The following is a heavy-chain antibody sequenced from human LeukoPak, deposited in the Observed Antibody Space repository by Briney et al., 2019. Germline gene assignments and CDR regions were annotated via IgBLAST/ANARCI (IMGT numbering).Heavy chain of an antibody. CDR3: ARVSPRYAGYSPN. CDR2: MNPNSGNT. V-gene: IGHV1-8*01. Sequence: ASVKVSCKASGYTFTSYDINWVRQATGQGLEWMGRMNPNSGNTGYAQKFQGRVTMTRNTSISTAYMELSSLRSEDTAVYYCARVSPRYAGYSPNWGQGTLVTVSS. CDR1: GYTFTSYD. D-gene: IGHD3-9*01. J-gene: IGHJ4*02.